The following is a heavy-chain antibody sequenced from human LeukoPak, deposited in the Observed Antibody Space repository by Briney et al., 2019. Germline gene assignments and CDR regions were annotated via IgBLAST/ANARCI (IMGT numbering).Heavy chain of an antibody. CDR2: ITTSSTYI. CDR3: ARDPYSGSYGDYYYYYMDV. V-gene: IGHV3-21*01. J-gene: IGHJ6*03. Sequence: GESLRLSCAASGFSFSTYNMNWVRQAPGKGLEWVSSITTSSTYIYYADSVKGRFTISRDNAKNSLYPQMNSLRAEDTAVYYCARDPYSGSYGDYYYYYMDVWGKGTTVTISS. D-gene: IGHD1-26*01. CDR1: GFSFSTYN.